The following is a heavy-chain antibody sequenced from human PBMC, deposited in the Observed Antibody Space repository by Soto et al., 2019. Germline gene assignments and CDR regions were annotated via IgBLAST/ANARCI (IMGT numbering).Heavy chain of an antibody. J-gene: IGHJ6*02. V-gene: IGHV4-4*07. D-gene: IGHD3-3*02. CDR3: AGGGATHVWYYYYGLDV. Sequence: SETLSLTCTVSGGSISSYYWSWIRQPAGKGLEWIGRIYTSGSTNYNPSLKSRVTMSVDTSKNQFSLKLSSVTAADTAVYYCAGGGATHVWYYYYGLDVWGQGTTVTVSS. CDR1: GGSISSYY. CDR2: IYTSGST.